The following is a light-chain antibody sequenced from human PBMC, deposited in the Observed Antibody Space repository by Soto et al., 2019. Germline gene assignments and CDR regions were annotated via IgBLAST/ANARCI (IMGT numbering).Light chain of an antibody. Sequence: QSVLTQPASVSGSPGQSITISCTGTINDVGAYNYVSWYQQRPGSAPQLILFDVNNRPSGTSNRFSGSKSGHTAYLTISALQSDDEAIYHCSSYTSSYTIVFGSGTKVTVL. V-gene: IGLV2-14*01. CDR2: DVN. CDR3: SSYTSSYTIV. J-gene: IGLJ1*01. CDR1: INDVGAYNY.